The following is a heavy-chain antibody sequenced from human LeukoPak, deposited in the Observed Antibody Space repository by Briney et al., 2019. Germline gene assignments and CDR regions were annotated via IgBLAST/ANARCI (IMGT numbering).Heavy chain of an antibody. CDR2: IYTTGTT. Sequence: SQTLSLTCSLSGGSMNSYYWGCVRQPAGEGLEWIGQIYTTGTTNYSPSLKSRLSMSLDTSKNQFSLTLSSVTAADTAVYYCGRQGYTASYYFVDYWSPGTLVTVSS. V-gene: IGHV4-4*07. J-gene: IGHJ4*02. CDR3: GRQGYTASYYFVDY. CDR1: GGSMNSYY. D-gene: IGHD3-10*01.